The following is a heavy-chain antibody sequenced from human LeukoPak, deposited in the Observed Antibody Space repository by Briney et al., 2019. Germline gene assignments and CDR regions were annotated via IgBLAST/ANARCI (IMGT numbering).Heavy chain of an antibody. CDR1: GYTFTSYY. V-gene: IGHV1-2*02. Sequence: ASVKVSCKASGYTFTSYYMHWVRQAPGQGLEWMGWINPNSGGTNYAQKFQGRVTMTRDTSISTAYMELSRLRSDDTAVYYCARDTAGTRIMDYWGQGTLVPVSS. J-gene: IGHJ4*02. CDR2: INPNSGGT. CDR3: ARDTAGTRIMDY. D-gene: IGHD6-13*01.